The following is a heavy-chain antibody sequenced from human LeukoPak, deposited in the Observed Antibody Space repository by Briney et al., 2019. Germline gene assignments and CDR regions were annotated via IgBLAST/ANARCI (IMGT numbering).Heavy chain of an antibody. CDR1: GGSRNNSY. D-gene: IGHD3-22*01. V-gene: IGHV4-4*07. CDR2: IYATGGT. J-gene: IGHJ4*02. CDR3: ARDKALDSDGSGFYYNRGLDC. Sequence: SETLSLTCDVSGGSRNNSYWSWIRQPAQAVLVWIGRIYATGGTDYNPSLKSRMTMSIDTSKNQFSLKLTSVTAADTAVYFCARDKALDSDGSGFYYNRGLDCWGQGTLVIVSS.